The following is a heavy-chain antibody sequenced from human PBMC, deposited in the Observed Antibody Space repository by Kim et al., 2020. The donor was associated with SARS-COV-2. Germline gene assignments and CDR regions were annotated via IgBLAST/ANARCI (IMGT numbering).Heavy chain of an antibody. D-gene: IGHD6-19*01. V-gene: IGHV5-51*01. Sequence: YSPSFQGQVTISADKSISTAYLQWSSLKASDTAMYYCARGSGWSGAIWDYWGQGTLVTVSS. CDR3: ARGSGWSGAIWDY. J-gene: IGHJ4*02.